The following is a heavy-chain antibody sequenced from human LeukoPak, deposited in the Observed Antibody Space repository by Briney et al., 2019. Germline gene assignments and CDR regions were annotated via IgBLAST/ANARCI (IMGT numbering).Heavy chain of an antibody. CDR3: ARLIQVEGWQIVDAFDI. Sequence: ASVKVSCKASGYTFTGYYMHWVRQAPGQGLEWMGRINPNSGGTNYAQKFQGRVTMTRDTSISTAYMELSRLRSDDTAVYYCARLIQVEGWQIVDAFDIWGQGTMVTVSS. CDR2: INPNSGGT. D-gene: IGHD6-19*01. J-gene: IGHJ3*02. CDR1: GYTFTGYY. V-gene: IGHV1-2*06.